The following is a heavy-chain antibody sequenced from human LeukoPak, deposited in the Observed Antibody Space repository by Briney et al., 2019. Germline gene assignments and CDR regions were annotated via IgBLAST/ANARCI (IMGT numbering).Heavy chain of an antibody. V-gene: IGHV3-23*01. CDR2: ISASGDNT. CDR1: GFTFSSYA. Sequence: GGSLRLSCAASGFTFSSYAMSWVRQAPGKGLEWVSGISASGDNTYNADSVKGRFTISRDNSKNTLYLQINSLRAEDTAVYYCAKHGVSSGWYSFPFDIWGQGTMVTVSS. CDR3: AKHGVSSGWYSFPFDI. D-gene: IGHD6-19*01. J-gene: IGHJ3*02.